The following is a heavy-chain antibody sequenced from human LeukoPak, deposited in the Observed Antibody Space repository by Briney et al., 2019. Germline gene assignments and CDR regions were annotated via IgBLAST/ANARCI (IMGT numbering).Heavy chain of an antibody. Sequence: SVKVSCKASGGTFSSYAISWVRQAPGQGLEWMGGIIPIFGTANYAQKFQGRVTITTDESTSTAYMELSSLRSDDTAVYYCARGRYCSSTSCRGAWFDPWGQGTLVTVSS. CDR3: ARGRYCSSTSCRGAWFDP. CDR2: IIPIFGTA. D-gene: IGHD2-2*01. V-gene: IGHV1-69*05. CDR1: GGTFSSYA. J-gene: IGHJ5*02.